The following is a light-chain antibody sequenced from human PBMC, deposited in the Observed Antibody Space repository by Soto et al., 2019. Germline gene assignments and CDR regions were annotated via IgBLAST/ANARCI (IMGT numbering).Light chain of an antibody. V-gene: IGKV3-20*01. CDR1: QSVASAY. Sequence: EIVLTQSPGTLSLSPGERATLSCRASQSVASAYLAWYQHKPGQAPRLLIYGASSGATGIPDRISGSGSGTDFTLTISRLEREDFAVYYCQQYGDSRWTFGQGTKV. J-gene: IGKJ1*01. CDR2: GAS. CDR3: QQYGDSRWT.